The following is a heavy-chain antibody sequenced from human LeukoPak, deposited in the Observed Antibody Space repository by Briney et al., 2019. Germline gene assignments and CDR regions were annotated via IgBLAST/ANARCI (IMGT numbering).Heavy chain of an antibody. J-gene: IGHJ1*01. CDR1: GFTVSSNY. CDR2: IYSGGST. CDR3: ARGTYYYDSSGYSD. V-gene: IGHV3-53*01. D-gene: IGHD3-22*01. Sequence: GGSLRLSCAASGFTVSSNYMSWVRQAPGKGLEWVSVIYSGGSTYYADSVKGRFTISRDNSKNTLYLHMNSLRAEDTAVYYCARGTYYYDSSGYSDWGQGTLVTVSS.